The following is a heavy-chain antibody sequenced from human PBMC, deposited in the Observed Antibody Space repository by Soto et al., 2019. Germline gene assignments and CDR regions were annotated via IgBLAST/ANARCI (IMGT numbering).Heavy chain of an antibody. V-gene: IGHV1-69*13. CDR3: ARVRGYCSGGSCYFDY. J-gene: IGHJ4*02. CDR2: IIPIFGTA. Sequence: GASVKVSCKASGGTFSSYAISWVRQAPGQGLEWMGGIIPIFGTANYAQKFQGRVTMTADASTNTAYMELSSLRSEDTAVYYCARVRGYCSGGSCYFDYWGQGTLVTVSS. D-gene: IGHD2-15*01. CDR1: GGTFSSYA.